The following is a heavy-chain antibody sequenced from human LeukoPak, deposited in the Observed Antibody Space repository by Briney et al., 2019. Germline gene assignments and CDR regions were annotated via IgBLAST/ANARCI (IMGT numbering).Heavy chain of an antibody. CDR2: IYYSGST. D-gene: IGHD1-26*01. Sequence: SETLSLTCTVSGGSISSYYWSWIRQPPGKGLEWFGYIYYSGSTNYNPSLKSRVTISVDTSKNQFSLKLTSVTATDTAVYYCARQDYSGTYLFDYWGQGTLVTVSS. J-gene: IGHJ4*02. CDR3: ARQDYSGTYLFDY. CDR1: GGSISSYY. V-gene: IGHV4-59*08.